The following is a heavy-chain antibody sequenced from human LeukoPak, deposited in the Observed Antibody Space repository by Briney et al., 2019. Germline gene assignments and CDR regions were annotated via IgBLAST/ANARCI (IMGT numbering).Heavy chain of an antibody. CDR1: GFTFRSHA. V-gene: IGHV3-23*01. CDR3: AKDFRIGYYAHFDY. Sequence: GGSLRLSCVGSGFTFRSHAMSWVRQAPEKXXXXXXXIYENGGTTXXXXSXXXXXSISRDNSKNTLYLQMDSLRGEDTAVYYCAKDFRIGYYAHFDYWGQGALVTVSS. D-gene: IGHD3-22*01. CDR2: IYENGGTT. J-gene: IGHJ4*02.